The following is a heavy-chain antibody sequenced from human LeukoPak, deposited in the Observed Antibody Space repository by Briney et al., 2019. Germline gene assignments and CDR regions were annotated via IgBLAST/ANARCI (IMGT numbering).Heavy chain of an antibody. CDR3: VKTGGNSYPSRYYMDV. CDR1: GFTFSDYA. V-gene: IGHV3-23*01. D-gene: IGHD1-1*01. Sequence: GGSLRLSCAASGFTFSDYAMSWVRQAPGKGLEWVSGISGLGGSTYYADSVRGRFTISRDNSKNTLYLHMNSLRDEDTAVYYCVKTGGNSYPSRYYMDVGGEGTAV. J-gene: IGHJ6*03. CDR2: ISGLGGST.